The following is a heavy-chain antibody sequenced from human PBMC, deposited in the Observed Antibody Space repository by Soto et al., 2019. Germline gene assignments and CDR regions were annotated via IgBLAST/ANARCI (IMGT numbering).Heavy chain of an antibody. CDR3: AKASYDSSGYYLGY. D-gene: IGHD3-22*01. CDR1: GFTFRSYG. J-gene: IGHJ4*02. V-gene: IGHV3-30*18. CDR2: ISYDGSNK. Sequence: GGSLRLSCAASGFTFRSYGRHWVRQAPGKGLEWVAVISYDGSNKYYADSVKGRFTISRDNSKNTLYLQMNSLRAEDTAVYYCAKASYDSSGYYLGYWGQGTPVTVSS.